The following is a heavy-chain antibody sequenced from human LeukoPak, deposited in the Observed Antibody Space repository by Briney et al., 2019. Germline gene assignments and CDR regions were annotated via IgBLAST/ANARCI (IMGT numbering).Heavy chain of an antibody. CDR2: ISYDGSNK. CDR1: GFTFSCYG. D-gene: IGHD5-24*01. Sequence: GGSLRLSCAASGFTFSCYGMHWVRQAPGKGLEWVAVISYDGSNKYYADSVKGRFTISRDNSKNTLYLQMNSLRAEDTAVYYCAKDISRWRQSCLDYWGQRTQVTVSS. CDR3: AKDISRWRQSCLDY. J-gene: IGHJ4*02. V-gene: IGHV3-30*18.